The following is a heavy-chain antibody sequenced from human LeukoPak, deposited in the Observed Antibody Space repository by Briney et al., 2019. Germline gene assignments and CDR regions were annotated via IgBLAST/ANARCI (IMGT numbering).Heavy chain of an antibody. V-gene: IGHV4-31*03. CDR1: GGSISSGGYY. D-gene: IGHD4-17*01. J-gene: IGHJ4*02. Sequence: SETLSLTCTVSGGSISSGGYYWSWIRQHPGKGLEWIGYIYYSGSTYYNPSLKSRVTISVDTSKNQFSLKLSSVTAADTAVYYCASSRYYGDYHFDYWGQGTLVTVSS. CDR2: IYYSGST. CDR3: ASSRYYGDYHFDY.